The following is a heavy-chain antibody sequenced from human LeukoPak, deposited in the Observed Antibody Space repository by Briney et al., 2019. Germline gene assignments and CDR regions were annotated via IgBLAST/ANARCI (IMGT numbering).Heavy chain of an antibody. J-gene: IGHJ4*02. D-gene: IGHD3-22*01. Sequence: SVKVSCQASGGTFSSYAISWVRQAPGQGLEWMGRIIPILGIANYAQKFQGRVTITANKSTRTAYMELSSLRSEDTAVYYCARDPVTYYYDSSGYYPLRYWGQGTLVTVSS. V-gene: IGHV1-69*04. CDR3: ARDPVTYYYDSSGYYPLRY. CDR2: IIPILGIA. CDR1: GGTFSSYA.